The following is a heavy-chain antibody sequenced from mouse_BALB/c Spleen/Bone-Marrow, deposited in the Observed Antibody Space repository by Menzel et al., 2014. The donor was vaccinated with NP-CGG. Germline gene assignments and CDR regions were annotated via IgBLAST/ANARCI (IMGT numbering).Heavy chain of an antibody. V-gene: IGHV3-8*02. CDR1: GDSITSGY. D-gene: IGHD1-1*01. CDR2: ISYSGST. J-gene: IGHJ1*01. Sequence: EVKLQESGPSLVKPSQTLSLTCSVTGDSITSGYWNWIRKFPGNKLEYMGYISYSGSTYYNPSLKSRISITRDTSENQYYLQLNSVTTEDTATYYCARYYYGSSYWYFDVWGAGTTVTVSS. CDR3: ARYYYGSSYWYFDV.